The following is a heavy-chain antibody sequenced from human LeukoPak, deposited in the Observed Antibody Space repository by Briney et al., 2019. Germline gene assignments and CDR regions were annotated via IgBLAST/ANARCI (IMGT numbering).Heavy chain of an antibody. V-gene: IGHV4-59*02. CDR3: ASRKLGNDY. Sequence: NPSETLSLTCTVSGGSVTDYYWSWIRKSPGKGLEWIGYIYYTGTSYNPSLKSRVTISADTSKNQFSLKLISVTAADTAVYYCASRKLGNDYWGQGTLVTVSS. CDR1: GGSVTDYY. CDR2: IYYTGT. J-gene: IGHJ4*02. D-gene: IGHD7-27*01.